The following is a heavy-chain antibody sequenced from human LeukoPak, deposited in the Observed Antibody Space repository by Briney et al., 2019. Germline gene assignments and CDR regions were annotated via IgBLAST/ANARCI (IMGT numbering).Heavy chain of an antibody. CDR1: GFTFSSYG. CDR2: ISSSSSYI. D-gene: IGHD1-26*01. CDR3: ARTVLSGSYHDAFDI. V-gene: IGHV3-21*01. J-gene: IGHJ3*02. Sequence: GGSLRLSCAASGFTFSSYGMNWVRQAPGKGLEWVSSISSSSSYIYYADSVKGRFTISRDNAKNSLYLQMNSLRAEDTAVYYCARTVLSGSYHDAFDIWGQGTMVTVSS.